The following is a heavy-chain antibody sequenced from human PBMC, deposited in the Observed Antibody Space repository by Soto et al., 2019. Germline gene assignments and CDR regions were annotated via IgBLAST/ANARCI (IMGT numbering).Heavy chain of an antibody. CDR1: KGTFNRDA. CDR2: IIAYIGTT. V-gene: IGHV1-18*01. Sequence: ASVKVSCKASKGTFNRDAITWVRQVPGQGLEWMGWIIAYIGTTDYAQKLQGRVTNTTDTSTSTAYMELRSLRSDDTAVYYCARYFRSAYGDYDHGVIFDYWSQGTLVTVSS. CDR3: ARYFRSAYGDYDHGVIFDY. J-gene: IGHJ4*02. D-gene: IGHD4-17*01.